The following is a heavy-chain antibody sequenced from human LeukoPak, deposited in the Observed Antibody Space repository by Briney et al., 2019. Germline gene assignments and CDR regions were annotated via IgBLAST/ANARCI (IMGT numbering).Heavy chain of an antibody. CDR3: ARLSYYYDSSGYYFRSPSYYFDY. D-gene: IGHD3-22*01. CDR1: GGSFSGYY. Sequence: SETLSLTCAVYGGSFSGYYWSWIRQPPGKGLEWIGEINHSGSTNYNPSLKSRVTISVDTSKNQFSLKLSSVTAADTAVYYCARLSYYYDSSGYYFRSPSYYFDYWGQGTLVTVSS. CDR2: INHSGST. V-gene: IGHV4-34*01. J-gene: IGHJ4*02.